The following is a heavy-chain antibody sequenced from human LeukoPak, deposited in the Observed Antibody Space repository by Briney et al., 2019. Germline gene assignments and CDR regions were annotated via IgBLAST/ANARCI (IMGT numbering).Heavy chain of an antibody. D-gene: IGHD3-22*01. CDR1: GFTFSNAW. V-gene: IGHV3-15*01. Sequence: KAGGSLRLSCAASGFTFSNAWMSWVRQAPGKGLEWVGRIKSKTDGGTIDYAAPVKGRFTISRDDSKNTLYLQMNSMKIEDTAVYYCTTDGPYYYDRSGYKIDYWGQGTLVTVSS. CDR3: TTDGPYYYDRSGYKIDY. CDR2: IKSKTDGGTI. J-gene: IGHJ4*02.